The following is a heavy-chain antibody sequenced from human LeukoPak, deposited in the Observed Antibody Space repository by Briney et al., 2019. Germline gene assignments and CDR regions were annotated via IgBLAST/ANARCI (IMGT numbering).Heavy chain of an antibody. J-gene: IGHJ4*02. CDR1: GFTFSSYS. V-gene: IGHV3-21*04. D-gene: IGHD3-10*01. CDR3: ARGGSGSPYWADY. Sequence: PGGSLRLSCAASGFTFSSYSMNWVRQAPGKGLEWVSSISSSSSYIYYADSVKGRFTISRDNAKNSLYLQMNSLRAEDTAVYYCARGGSGSPYWADYWGQGTLVTVSS. CDR2: ISSSSSYI.